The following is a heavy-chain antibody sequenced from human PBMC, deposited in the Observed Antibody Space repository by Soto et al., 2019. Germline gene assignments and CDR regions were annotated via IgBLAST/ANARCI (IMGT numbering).Heavy chain of an antibody. Sequence: TSETLPLTCTVSGASISGFYWSWIRKSAGKGLEWIGRIYATGTTDYNPSLKSRVMMSVDTSKKQFSLKLRSVTAADTAVYYCVRDGTKTLRDWFDPGGQGISVTVSS. D-gene: IGHD1-1*01. CDR2: IYATGTT. CDR1: GASISGFY. J-gene: IGHJ5*02. CDR3: VRDGTKTLRDWFDP. V-gene: IGHV4-4*07.